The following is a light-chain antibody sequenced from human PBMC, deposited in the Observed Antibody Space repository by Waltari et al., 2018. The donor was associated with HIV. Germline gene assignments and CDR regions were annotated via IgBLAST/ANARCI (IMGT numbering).Light chain of an antibody. V-gene: IGLV2-14*03. CDR2: DVH. CDR3: SSFTGSITVI. Sequence: QSALTQPASVSGSPGQSITISCTGTAPKLILYDVHHRPSGISDRFSGSKSGNTASLTISGLQAEDEGQYYCSSFTGSITVIFGGGTKLTVL. J-gene: IGLJ2*01.